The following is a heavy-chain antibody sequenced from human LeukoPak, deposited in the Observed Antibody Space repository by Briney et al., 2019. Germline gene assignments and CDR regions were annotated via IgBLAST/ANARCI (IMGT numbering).Heavy chain of an antibody. V-gene: IGHV3-30*18. D-gene: IGHD1/OR15-1a*01. Sequence: GGSLRLSCAASGFTFSSYWMSWVRQAPGKGLEWVAVISYDGSNKYYADSVKGRFTISRDNSKNTLYLQMNSLRAEDTAVYYCAKDEHGAFDIWGQGTMVTVSS. CDR3: AKDEHGAFDI. CDR2: ISYDGSNK. J-gene: IGHJ3*02. CDR1: GFTFSSYW.